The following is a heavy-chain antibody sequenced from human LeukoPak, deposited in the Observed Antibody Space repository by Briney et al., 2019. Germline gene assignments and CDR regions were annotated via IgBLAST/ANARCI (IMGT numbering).Heavy chain of an antibody. CDR1: GYTFTSYY. V-gene: IGHV1-46*01. Sequence: ASVKVSCKASGYTFTSYYMHWVRQAPGQGLEWMGIINPSGGRTSYAQKFQDRVTMTTDMSTSTVYMELSSLRSEDTAVYYCARVVHWNAFWFDPWGQGTLVTVSS. CDR3: ARVVHWNAFWFDP. D-gene: IGHD1-1*01. J-gene: IGHJ5*02. CDR2: INPSGGRT.